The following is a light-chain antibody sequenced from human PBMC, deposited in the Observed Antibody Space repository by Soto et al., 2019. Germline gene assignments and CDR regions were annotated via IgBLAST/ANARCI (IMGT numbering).Light chain of an antibody. Sequence: EIVMTQSPVTLSVSPGERATLSCRASQSLSSNLAWYQQKPGQAPRLLIYGASTRATGIPARFSGSGSGTEFTLTISSLQSEDFAVYYCQQYSSWPPITFGPGTKVDIK. CDR3: QQYSSWPPIT. J-gene: IGKJ3*01. CDR1: QSLSSN. V-gene: IGKV3-15*01. CDR2: GAS.